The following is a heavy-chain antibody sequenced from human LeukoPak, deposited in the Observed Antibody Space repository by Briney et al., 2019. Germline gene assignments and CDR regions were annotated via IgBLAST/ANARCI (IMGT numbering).Heavy chain of an antibody. V-gene: IGHV3-7*01. CDR3: VNLGYSD. Sequence: GGSLRLSCEAAGFSFSVAWMTRVRQAPGKGLEWVATIKNVGSDKYYVDSVKGRFTLSRDNAKNSVYLQMNSLRVEDTAVYYCVNLGYSDGGQGTLVTVSS. D-gene: IGHD5-12*01. CDR1: GFSFSVAW. CDR2: IKNVGSDK. J-gene: IGHJ4*02.